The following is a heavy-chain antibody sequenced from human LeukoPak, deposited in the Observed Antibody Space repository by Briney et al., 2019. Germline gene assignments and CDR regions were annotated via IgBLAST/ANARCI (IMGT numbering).Heavy chain of an antibody. CDR3: AHSFPLTGYYSDAFDI. Sequence: SGPTLVKPTQTLTLTCTFSGFSLSTSGVGVGWIRQPPGKALEWLALIYWDDDKRYSPSLKSRLTITKDTSKNQVVLTITNMDPVDTATYFCAHSFPLTGYYSDAFDIWGQGTMVTVSS. D-gene: IGHD3-9*01. V-gene: IGHV2-5*02. CDR1: GFSLSTSGVG. CDR2: IYWDDDK. J-gene: IGHJ3*02.